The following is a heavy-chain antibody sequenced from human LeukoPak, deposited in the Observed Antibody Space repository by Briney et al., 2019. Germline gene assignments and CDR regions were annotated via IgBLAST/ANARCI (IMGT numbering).Heavy chain of an antibody. CDR1: GFTFSSYA. J-gene: IGHJ4*02. CDR2: ISGSGGST. D-gene: IGHD2-15*01. CDR3: AKLAHEYCSGGSCFCDY. Sequence: GGSLRLSCAASGFTFSSYAMSWVRQAPGKGLEWVSAISGSGGSTYYADPVKGRFTISRDNSKNTLYLQMNSLRAEDTAVYYCAKLAHEYCSGGSCFCDYWGQGTLVTVSS. V-gene: IGHV3-23*01.